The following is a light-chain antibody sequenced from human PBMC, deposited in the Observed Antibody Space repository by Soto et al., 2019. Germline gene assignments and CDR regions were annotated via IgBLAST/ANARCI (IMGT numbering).Light chain of an antibody. V-gene: IGLV4-69*01. J-gene: IGLJ2*01. Sequence: QPVLTQSPSASASLGASVKLTCTLRSGHSSYAIAWHQKQPGKGPRYLMDLNNDGSHTKGDGIPDRFSGSSSGADRYLLISSLQSEDEAHYYCQTWGTGFPFFGGGTKLTVL. CDR3: QTWGTGFPF. CDR1: SGHSSYA. CDR2: LNNDGSH.